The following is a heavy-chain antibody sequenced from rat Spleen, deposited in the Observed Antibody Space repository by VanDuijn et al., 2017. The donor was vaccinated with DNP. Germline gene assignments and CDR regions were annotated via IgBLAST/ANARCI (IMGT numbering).Heavy chain of an antibody. CDR3: TTEERRAHYFDY. CDR1: GFTFSNYD. D-gene: IGHD1-11*01. V-gene: IGHV5-7*01. Sequence: EVQLVESGGGLVQPGRSMKLSCAASGFTFSNYDMAWVRQAPKKGLEWVATISYDGSSTYYRDSVKGRFTISRDNAKSTLYLQMDSLRSEDTATYYCTTEERRAHYFDYWGQGVMVTVSS. CDR2: ISYDGSST. J-gene: IGHJ2*01.